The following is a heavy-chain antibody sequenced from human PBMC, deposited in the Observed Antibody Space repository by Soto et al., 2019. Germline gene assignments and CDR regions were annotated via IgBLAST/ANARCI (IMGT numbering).Heavy chain of an antibody. J-gene: IGHJ5*02. D-gene: IGHD3-10*01. Sequence: QVQLVESGGGVVQPGRSLRLSCAASGFTFSSYGMHWVRQAPGKGLEWVAVIWCDGSNKYYADSVKGRFTISRDNSKNTLYMQMNSLRAEDTAVYYSAREGVPVRGRYNWFDPWGQGTLVTVSS. CDR1: GFTFSSYG. CDR2: IWCDGSNK. V-gene: IGHV3-33*01. CDR3: AREGVPVRGRYNWFDP.